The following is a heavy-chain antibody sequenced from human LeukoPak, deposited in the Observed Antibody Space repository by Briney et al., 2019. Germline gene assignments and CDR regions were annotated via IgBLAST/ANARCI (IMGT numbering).Heavy chain of an antibody. CDR3: TSWVN. V-gene: IGHV3-15*01. D-gene: IGHD2-21*01. CDR2: FKSKIDGGTA. CDR1: GFNFSNAW. Sequence: GGSLRLSYADSGFNFSNAWMSWVRQAPGKGLEWVSRFKSKIDGGTADYGAPVKGRFTISRDDSKNMLYLQMNSLKTEDTAVYYCTSWVNWGQGTLVTVSS. J-gene: IGHJ4*02.